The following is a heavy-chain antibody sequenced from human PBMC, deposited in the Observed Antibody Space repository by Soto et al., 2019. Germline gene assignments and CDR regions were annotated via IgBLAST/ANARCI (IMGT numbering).Heavy chain of an antibody. CDR3: ATMGTSVTGLYYFDY. V-gene: IGHV4-30-4*01. J-gene: IGHJ4*02. D-gene: IGHD4-17*01. Sequence: LTYTVSGGSISSYDWRWIRQPPGKGLEWIGFISYSGTTHYSASLRSRVSISVDTSKNQFSLDLSSVTAADTAVYYCATMGTSVTGLYYFDYWCQGTLVTVS. CDR1: GGSISSYD. CDR2: ISYSGTT.